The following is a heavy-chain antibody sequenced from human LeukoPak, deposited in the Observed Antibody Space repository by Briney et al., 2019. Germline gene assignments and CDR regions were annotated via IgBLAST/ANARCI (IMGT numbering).Heavy chain of an antibody. V-gene: IGHV4-39*01. Sequence: SETLSLTCTVSGDSISSSAYYWVWIRQPPGRGLEWITSIYYAGSAYYNPSLKSRVTISVDTSKNQFSLKLRSVTAADTAVYYCARLGGLPDWFDPWGQGTPVTVSS. CDR1: GDSISSSAYY. CDR2: IYYAGSA. J-gene: IGHJ5*02. D-gene: IGHD3-16*01. CDR3: ARLGGLPDWFDP.